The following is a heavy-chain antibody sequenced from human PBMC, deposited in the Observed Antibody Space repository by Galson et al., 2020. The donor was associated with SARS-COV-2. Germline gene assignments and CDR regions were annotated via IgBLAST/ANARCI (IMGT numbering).Heavy chain of an antibody. J-gene: IGHJ6*04. Sequence: GGSLRLSCAVSGFTFSSYAMNWVRQAPGKGLEWVSALTGSGFKTYYTDSVKGRFTVSRDNSKNTLYLQMNSLRGDDTAVYFCAKGAVGYGDPDSYYALDVWGKGTTVTVSS. CDR3: AKGAVGYGDPDSYYALDV. D-gene: IGHD4-17*01. CDR2: LTGSGFKT. V-gene: IGHV3-23*01. CDR1: GFTFSSYA.